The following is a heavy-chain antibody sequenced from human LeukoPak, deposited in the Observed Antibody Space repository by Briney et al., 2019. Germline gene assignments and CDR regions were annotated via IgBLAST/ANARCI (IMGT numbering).Heavy chain of an antibody. V-gene: IGHV4-59*01. CDR1: GGSISSYY. Sequence: SETLSLTCTVSGGSISSYYWNWLRQPPGKGLQWIGYMDNSGSTNYNPSLKSRVTISADTSKNQFSLRLSSVTAADTAVYYCATWVTVIYAFNMWGQGTMVTVSS. D-gene: IGHD4-17*01. CDR2: MDNSGST. J-gene: IGHJ3*02. CDR3: ATWVTVIYAFNM.